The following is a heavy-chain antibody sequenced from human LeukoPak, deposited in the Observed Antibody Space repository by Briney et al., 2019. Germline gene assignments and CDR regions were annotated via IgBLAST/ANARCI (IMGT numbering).Heavy chain of an antibody. CDR1: GFTFSSYG. D-gene: IGHD2-2*01. CDR2: ISSSSSYI. V-gene: IGHV3-21*01. CDR3: ARDQRYCSSTSCLGHFDY. Sequence: PGGFLRLSCAASGFTFSSYGMNWVRQAPGKGLEWVSSISSSSSYIYYADSVKGRFTISRDNAKNSLYLQMNSLRAEDTAVYYCARDQRYCSSTSCLGHFDYWGQGTLVTVSS. J-gene: IGHJ4*02.